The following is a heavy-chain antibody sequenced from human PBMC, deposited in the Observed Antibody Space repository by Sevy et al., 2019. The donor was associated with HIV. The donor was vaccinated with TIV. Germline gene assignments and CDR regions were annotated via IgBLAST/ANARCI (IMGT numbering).Heavy chain of an antibody. J-gene: IGHJ4*02. V-gene: IGHV5-51*01. D-gene: IGHD3-16*01. CDR3: VGRHFGDYYDS. Sequence: GESLKISCKASGYTFTSYWIGWVRQKSGKGLEWVGIIQPDDSDTRYSPSFEGHVTISADKAISTAYLQWTSLQTSDVGMYYCVGRHFGDYYDSWGQGALVTVSS. CDR2: IQPDDSDT. CDR1: GYTFTSYW.